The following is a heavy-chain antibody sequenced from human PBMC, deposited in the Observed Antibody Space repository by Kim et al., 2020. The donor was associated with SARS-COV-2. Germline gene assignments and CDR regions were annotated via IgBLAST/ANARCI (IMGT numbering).Heavy chain of an antibody. Sequence: GGSLRLSCAASGFTFSRAFMTWVRQAPGKGLEWLAGIGPPGDDIHYADSVSGRFIISRDNSNNRLFLQMNRLRVDDTALYYCARWEAMWEDFRGQGTRVTVSS. J-gene: IGHJ4*02. CDR3: ARWEAMWEDF. CDR2: IGPPGDDI. CDR1: GFTFSRAF. V-gene: IGHV3-23*01. D-gene: IGHD1-26*01.